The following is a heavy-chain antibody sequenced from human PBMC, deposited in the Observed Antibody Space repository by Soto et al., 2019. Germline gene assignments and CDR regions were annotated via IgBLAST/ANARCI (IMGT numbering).Heavy chain of an antibody. D-gene: IGHD1-1*01. CDR2: IYYSGNT. J-gene: IGHJ6*02. Sequence: QVQLQESGPGLVKPSQTLSLTCSVSGGSISSGYYYWSWIRQPPGKGLEWIGNIYYSGNTYYNPSLKGRLIISIDTSKSQYSMKVGSVTAADTAVYYCARSSLYGMDVWGQGTTVTVSS. CDR3: ARSSLYGMDV. CDR1: GGSISSGYYY. V-gene: IGHV4-30-4*08.